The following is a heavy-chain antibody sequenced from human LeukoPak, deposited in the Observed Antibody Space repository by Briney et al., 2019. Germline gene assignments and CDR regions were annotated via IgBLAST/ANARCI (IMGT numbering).Heavy chain of an antibody. CDR1: GYTFTSYG. D-gene: IGHD2-21*02. Sequence: ASVKVSCKASGYTFTSYGISWVRQAPGQGLEWMGWIIAYNGNTNYAQKLQGKVTMTTDTSTSTAYMELRSLRSDDTAVYYCAREMVVTANFDYWGQGTLVTVSS. V-gene: IGHV1-18*01. J-gene: IGHJ4*02. CDR3: AREMVVTANFDY. CDR2: IIAYNGNT.